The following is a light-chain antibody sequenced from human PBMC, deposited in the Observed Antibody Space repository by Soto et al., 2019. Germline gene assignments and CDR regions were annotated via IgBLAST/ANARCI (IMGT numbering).Light chain of an antibody. CDR2: DAS. J-gene: IGKJ2*01. CDR3: QQYGSSPNT. CDR1: QSVSNNY. V-gene: IGKV3D-20*01. Sequence: EIVLTQSPATLCLSPGERTTLSCGSSQSVSNNYLAWYQQKPGLAPRLLIYDASNRATGIPDRFSGSESGTDFTLTISRLEPEDFAVYYCQQYGSSPNTFGQGTKLEIK.